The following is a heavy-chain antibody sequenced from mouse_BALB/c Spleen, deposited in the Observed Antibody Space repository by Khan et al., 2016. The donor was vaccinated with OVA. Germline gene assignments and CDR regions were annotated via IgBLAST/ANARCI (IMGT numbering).Heavy chain of an antibody. J-gene: IGHJ4*01. D-gene: IGHD2-3*01. CDR1: GYSFNGYY. CDR3: AGDGYYYALDY. Sequence: LVKAGASVKISCTASGYSFNGYYIHWVKQSHGKSLEWIGYISCYNGAASYSQKFKGKATFTAHTSSTTAYMQLNSLTSEDSAVYYCAGDGYYYALDYWGQGTSVTVSS. CDR2: ISCYNGAA. V-gene: IGHV1S34*01.